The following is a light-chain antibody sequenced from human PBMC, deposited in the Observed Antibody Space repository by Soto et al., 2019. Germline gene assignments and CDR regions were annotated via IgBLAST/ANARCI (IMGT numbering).Light chain of an antibody. CDR1: QTITNW. V-gene: IGKV1-5*01. Sequence: AIVPPSVPDRVPITGRSSQTITNWLAWYQQKPGKAPRLLIYDASSLESWVPSRFSGTESGTEFTLTISSLRPDDFATYYCQQYNDDSAWTFGQGTKVDI. CDR3: QQYNDDSAWT. CDR2: DAS. J-gene: IGKJ1*01.